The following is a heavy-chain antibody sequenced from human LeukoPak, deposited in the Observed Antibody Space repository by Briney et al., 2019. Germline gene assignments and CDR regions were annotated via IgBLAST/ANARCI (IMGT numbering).Heavy chain of an antibody. Sequence: PGGSLRLSCVGSGFTFSNYLMNWVRQAPGKGLEWVSFISSTGGTIYYADSVKGRFTVSRDNAKKSLLLQMSSLRAEDTALYYCARGYSRAAFDIWGQGTMVTVSS. CDR3: ARGYSRAAFDI. J-gene: IGHJ3*02. CDR1: GFTFSNYL. D-gene: IGHD2-15*01. CDR2: ISSTGGTI. V-gene: IGHV3-48*01.